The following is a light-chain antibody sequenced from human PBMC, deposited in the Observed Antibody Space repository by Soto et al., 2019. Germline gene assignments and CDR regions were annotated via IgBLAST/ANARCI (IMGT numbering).Light chain of an antibody. Sequence: EIVMTQSPFTLSVSPGERATLSCRASQSVSSYLAWYQQKPGQAPRLLIYDASNRATGIPARLSGSGSGTDFTLTISSLEPEDFAVYYCQQRSNITFGQGTRLEIK. CDR1: QSVSSY. V-gene: IGKV3-11*01. J-gene: IGKJ5*01. CDR3: QQRSNIT. CDR2: DAS.